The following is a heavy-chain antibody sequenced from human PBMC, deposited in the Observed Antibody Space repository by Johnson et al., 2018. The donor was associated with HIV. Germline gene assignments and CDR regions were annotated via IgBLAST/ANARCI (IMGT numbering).Heavy chain of an antibody. CDR3: ARGEGRIPHAFDI. CDR2: ISWDGGST. D-gene: IGHD2-2*02. J-gene: IGHJ3*02. V-gene: IGHV3-43*01. CDR1: GFTFDDYT. Sequence: VQLVESGGGLVQPGGSLRLSCAASGFTFDDYTMHWVRQAPGKGLEWVSLISWDGGSTYYADSLKGRFTISRDNSKNTLYLQMNSLRAEDTAVYYCARGEGRIPHAFDIWGQGTMVTVSS.